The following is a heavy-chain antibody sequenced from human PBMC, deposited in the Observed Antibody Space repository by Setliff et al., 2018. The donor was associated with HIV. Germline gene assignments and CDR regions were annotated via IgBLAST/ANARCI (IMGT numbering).Heavy chain of an antibody. D-gene: IGHD1-1*01. CDR3: AYSGRQLRGPYFDF. CDR1: GLSLSTSGVG. J-gene: IGHJ4*02. Sequence: SGPMLVNPTQTLTLTCTFSGLSLSTSGVGVGWIRQSPGKALEWLAFIYWNNNKHYSTSLKSRLTVTKDTSKNRVVFTMTNMDPVDTATYYCAYSGRQLRGPYFDFWGQGTPVTVSS. CDR2: IYWNNNK. V-gene: IGHV2-5*01.